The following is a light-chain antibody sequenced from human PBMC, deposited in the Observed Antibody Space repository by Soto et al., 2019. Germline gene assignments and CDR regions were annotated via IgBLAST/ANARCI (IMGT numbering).Light chain of an antibody. CDR2: GAS. Sequence: EIVLTQSPGTLSLSQGEGATLSCRASQSVSSSYLAWYQQKPGQAPRLLIYGASSRATGIPDRFSGSGSGTDFTLTISRLEPEDFAVYYCQQYGSSPLTFGGGTKVDIK. V-gene: IGKV3-20*01. CDR3: QQYGSSPLT. CDR1: QSVSSSY. J-gene: IGKJ4*01.